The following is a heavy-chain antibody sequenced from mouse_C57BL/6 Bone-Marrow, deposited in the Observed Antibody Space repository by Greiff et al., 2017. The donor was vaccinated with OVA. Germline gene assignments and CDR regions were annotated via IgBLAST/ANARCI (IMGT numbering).Heavy chain of an antibody. CDR2: IDPSDSYT. D-gene: IGHD1-1*01. J-gene: IGHJ4*01. CDR1: GYTFTSYW. CDR3: AREGYGSSSYYAMDC. Sequence: QVQLQQPGAELVMPGASVKLSCKASGYTFTSYWMHWVKQRPGQGLEWIGEIDPSDSYTNYNQKFKGKSTLTVDKSSSTAYMQLSSLTSEDSAVYYCAREGYGSSSYYAMDCWGQGTSVTVSS. V-gene: IGHV1-69*01.